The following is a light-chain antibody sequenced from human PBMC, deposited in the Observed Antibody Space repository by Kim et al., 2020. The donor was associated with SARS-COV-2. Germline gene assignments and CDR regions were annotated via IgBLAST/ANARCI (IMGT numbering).Light chain of an antibody. CDR3: AVWDDSLNVWM. Sequence: GQGVTISCSGSNSNIGNNYVSWYQKLPGLAPRLLIYRNNQRPPGVPDRFSGSKSGTAVSLAIGGLRSEDEADYYCAVWDDSLNVWMFGGGTQLTVL. CDR2: RNN. CDR1: NSNIGNNY. J-gene: IGLJ3*02. V-gene: IGLV1-47*01.